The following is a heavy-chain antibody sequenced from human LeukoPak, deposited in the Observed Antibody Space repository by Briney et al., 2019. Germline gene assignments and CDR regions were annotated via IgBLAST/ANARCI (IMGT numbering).Heavy chain of an antibody. Sequence: GGSLRLSCAASGFTFSSYEMNWVRQAPRKGLEWVSYISSSGSTIYYADSVKGRFTISRDNAKNSLYLQMNSLRAEDTAVYYCAELGITLIGGVWGKGTTVTISS. CDR1: GFTFSSYE. J-gene: IGHJ6*04. D-gene: IGHD3-10*02. V-gene: IGHV3-48*03. CDR2: ISSSGSTI. CDR3: AELGITLIGGV.